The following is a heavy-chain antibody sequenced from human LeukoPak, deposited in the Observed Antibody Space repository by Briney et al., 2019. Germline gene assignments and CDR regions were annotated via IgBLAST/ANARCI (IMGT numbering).Heavy chain of an antibody. J-gene: IGHJ6*02. CDR1: GYTFTSYD. D-gene: IGHD3-10*01. Sequence: ASVKVSCKASGYTFTSYDINWVRQATGQGLEWMGWMNPNSGNTGYAQKFQGRVTMTRNTSISTAYMELSSLRSEDTAVYYCASASPSGSYYPYYYYYGMDVWGQGTTVTVSS. CDR3: ASASPSGSYYPYYYYYGMDV. CDR2: MNPNSGNT. V-gene: IGHV1-8*01.